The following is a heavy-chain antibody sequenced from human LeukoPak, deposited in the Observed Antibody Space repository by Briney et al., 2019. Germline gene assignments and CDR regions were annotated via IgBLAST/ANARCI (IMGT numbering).Heavy chain of an antibody. CDR2: IYYSGST. J-gene: IGHJ6*03. D-gene: IGHD3-9*01. CDR3: AGGYDILTGYYKRPSYYYYYYMDV. V-gene: IGHV4-39*07. Sequence: SETLSLTCTVSGGSISSSSYYWGWIRQPPGKGLEWIGSIYYSGSTYYNPSLKSRVTISVDTSKNQFSLKLSSVTAADTAVYYCAGGYDILTGYYKRPSYYYYYYMDVWGKGTTVTVSS. CDR1: GGSISSSSYY.